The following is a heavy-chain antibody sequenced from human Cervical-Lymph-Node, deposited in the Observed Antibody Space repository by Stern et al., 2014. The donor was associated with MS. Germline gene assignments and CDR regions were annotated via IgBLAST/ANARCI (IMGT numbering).Heavy chain of an antibody. Sequence: EVQLVESGGGLVKPGGSLRLSCATSGFTFTNAWMSWVRQAPGKGLEWVGRIKSKTDGGTTDFAAPVKGRFTVSRDDSKNTLSLQMNSLKTEDTAVYFCTVPSGSHLKFWGQGTLVTVSS. CDR3: TVPSGSHLKF. CDR1: GFTFTNAW. CDR2: IKSKTDGGTT. J-gene: IGHJ4*02. V-gene: IGHV3-15*01. D-gene: IGHD2-15*01.